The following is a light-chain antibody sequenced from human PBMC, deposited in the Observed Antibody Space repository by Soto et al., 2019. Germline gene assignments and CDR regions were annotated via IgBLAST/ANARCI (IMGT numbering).Light chain of an antibody. CDR2: DAS. CDR3: QQRRNWPLT. J-gene: IGKJ4*01. Sequence: EIVLTQSPATLSLSPGERATLSCRASQSVSIYLAWYQQKPGQAPRLLIDDASNRATGIPARFNGSVSGTDFSLTISRLESEDFAVYYCQQRRNWPLTFGGGTKV. CDR1: QSVSIY. V-gene: IGKV3-11*01.